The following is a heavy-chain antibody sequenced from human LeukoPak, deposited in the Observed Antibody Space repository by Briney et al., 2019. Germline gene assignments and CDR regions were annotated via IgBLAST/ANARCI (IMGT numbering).Heavy chain of an antibody. CDR3: AREVYSYGYGVFDY. CDR1: GFTFSSYW. Sequence: GGSLRLSCAASGFTFSSYWMSWVRQAPGKGLEWVANIKQDGSEKYYVDSVKGRFTIPRDNAKNSLYLQMNSLRAEDTAVYYCAREVYSYGYGVFDYWGQGTLVTVSS. CDR2: IKQDGSEK. J-gene: IGHJ4*02. D-gene: IGHD5-18*01. V-gene: IGHV3-7*01.